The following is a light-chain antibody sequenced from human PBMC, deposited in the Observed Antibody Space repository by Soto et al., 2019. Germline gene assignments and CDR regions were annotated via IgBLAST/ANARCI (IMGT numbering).Light chain of an antibody. V-gene: IGKV1-33*01. CDR2: DAS. Sequence: DIQMTQSPSSLSASVGDRVTITCQASQDISNYLNWYQQKPGKAPKLLIYDASNLETGVPSRFSGSGSGTDFTLTISSLEPEDFAVYYCQQRSNWLRTFGQGTKLEIK. CDR1: QDISNY. CDR3: QQRSNWLRT. J-gene: IGKJ2*02.